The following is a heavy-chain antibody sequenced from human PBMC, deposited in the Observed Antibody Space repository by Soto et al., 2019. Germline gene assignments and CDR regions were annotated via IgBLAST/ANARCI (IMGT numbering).Heavy chain of an antibody. D-gene: IGHD2-21*02. Sequence: GGSLRLSCAASGFTFSSYAMSWVRQAPGKGLEWVSAISGSGGSTYYADSVKGRFTISRDNSKNTLYLQMNSLRAEDTDVYYCAKDREVTGDDSGSSYWYFDLWGRGTLVTVSS. CDR3: AKDREVTGDDSGSSYWYFDL. CDR2: ISGSGGST. CDR1: GFTFSSYA. J-gene: IGHJ2*01. V-gene: IGHV3-23*01.